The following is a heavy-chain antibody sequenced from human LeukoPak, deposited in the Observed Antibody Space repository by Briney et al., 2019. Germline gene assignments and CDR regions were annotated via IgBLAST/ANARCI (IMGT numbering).Heavy chain of an antibody. V-gene: IGHV4-39*01. D-gene: IGHD2-21*01. J-gene: IGHJ6*03. CDR3: ARHLRWKNYMDV. CDR2: IFYSGST. Sequence: SETLSLTCTVSGGSISTSNYYWGWIRQPPGRGLEWIGNIFYSGSTYYSPSLRSRVTISVDTSKNQFSLKLSSVTAADTAVYYCARHLRWKNYMDVWGKGTTVTISS. CDR1: GGSISTSNYY.